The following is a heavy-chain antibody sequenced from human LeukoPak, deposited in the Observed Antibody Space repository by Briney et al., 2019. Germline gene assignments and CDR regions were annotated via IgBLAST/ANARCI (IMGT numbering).Heavy chain of an antibody. CDR3: ARDTGAALNSRGYDY. D-gene: IGHD4-23*01. Sequence: PGGSLRLSCAASGFTFSSYGMHWVRQAPGKGLEWVAFIRYDGSNKYYADFVKGRFTISRDNSKNTLYLQMNSLRAEDTAVYYCARDTGAALNSRGYDYWGQGTLVTVSS. CDR1: GFTFSSYG. J-gene: IGHJ4*02. V-gene: IGHV3-30*02. CDR2: IRYDGSNK.